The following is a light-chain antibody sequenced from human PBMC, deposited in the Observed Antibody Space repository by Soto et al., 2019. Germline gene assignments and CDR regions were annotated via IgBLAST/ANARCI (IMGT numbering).Light chain of an antibody. CDR2: AAS. CDR3: LQDHNYPLT. CDR1: QGISNF. V-gene: IGKV1-6*01. J-gene: IGKJ1*01. Sequence: AIQWTHSPSYLSASVGDRVTITCRASQGISNFLAWYKQKPGKAPKLLIYAASTLQSGVPSRFSGSGSGTDFTLTISNLQPEDFATYYCLQDHNYPLTFGQGSKVDIK.